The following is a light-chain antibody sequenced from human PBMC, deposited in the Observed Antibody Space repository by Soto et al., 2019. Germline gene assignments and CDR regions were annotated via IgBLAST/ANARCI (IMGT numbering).Light chain of an antibody. CDR3: QQYNNWPLT. CDR1: QSVSSL. V-gene: IGKV3-15*01. Sequence: EVVMTQSPATLSVSPGERATLSCRASQSVSSLLAWYQQKPGQAPRLLIYGASMRATGIPDRFSASGSGTEFALTISSLQAEDFAVYDCQQYNNWPLTFGGGNKLEIK. CDR2: GAS. J-gene: IGKJ4*01.